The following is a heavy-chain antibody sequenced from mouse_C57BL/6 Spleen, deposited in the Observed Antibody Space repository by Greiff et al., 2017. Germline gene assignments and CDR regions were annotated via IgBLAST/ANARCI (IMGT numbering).Heavy chain of an antibody. CDR2: IYPGNSDT. CDR1: GYTFTSYW. Sequence: VQLQQSGTVLARPGASVKMSCKTSGYTFTSYWMHWVKQRPGQGLEGVGAIYPGNSDTSYNQKFKGKAKLTAATSASTAYMELSSLTKEDSAVYYCTRVYGSSYYAMDYWGQGTSVTVSS. CDR3: TRVYGSSYYAMDY. D-gene: IGHD1-1*01. V-gene: IGHV1-5*01. J-gene: IGHJ4*01.